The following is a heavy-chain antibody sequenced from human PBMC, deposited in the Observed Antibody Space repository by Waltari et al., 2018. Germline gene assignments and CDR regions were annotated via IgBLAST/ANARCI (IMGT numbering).Heavy chain of an antibody. J-gene: IGHJ6*02. CDR1: GGSISSGSYY. V-gene: IGHV4-61*09. Sequence: QVQLQESGPGLVKPSQTLSLTCTVSGGSISSGSYYWSWIRQPAGKGLEWIGYIYTSGSTNYNPPLKSRVPISVDTSKNQFSLKLSSVTAADTAVYYCARVLNYYGMDVWGQGTTVTVSS. CDR3: ARVLNYYGMDV. CDR2: IYTSGST.